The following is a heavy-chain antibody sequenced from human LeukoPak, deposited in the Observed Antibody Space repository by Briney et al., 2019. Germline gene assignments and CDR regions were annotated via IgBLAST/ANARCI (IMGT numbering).Heavy chain of an antibody. D-gene: IGHD1-26*01. CDR1: GFTFSNYW. V-gene: IGHV3-7*01. Sequence: GGSLRLSCAASGFTFSNYWMSWVRQAPGKGLEWVANIKQDASEKYYVDSVKGRFTISRDNAKNSLYLQMNSLRAEDTAVYYCARDKVVGATNFDYWGQGTLVTVSS. J-gene: IGHJ4*02. CDR2: IKQDASEK. CDR3: ARDKVVGATNFDY.